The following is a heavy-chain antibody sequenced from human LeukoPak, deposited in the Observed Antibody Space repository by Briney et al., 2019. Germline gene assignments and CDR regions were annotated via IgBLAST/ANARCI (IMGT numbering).Heavy chain of an antibody. CDR1: GGSISSYY. D-gene: IGHD6-19*01. V-gene: IGHV4-4*07. Sequence: SETLSLTCTVSGGSISSYYWTWIRQPAGKGLEWIGRIYSSGSTDYNPSLKSRLTMSLDMSKNQISLELTSGTAADTAMYYCSRGLVYSSGYDYGSDVWGQGTTVTVSS. CDR2: IYSSGST. CDR3: SRGLVYSSGYDYGSDV. J-gene: IGHJ6*02.